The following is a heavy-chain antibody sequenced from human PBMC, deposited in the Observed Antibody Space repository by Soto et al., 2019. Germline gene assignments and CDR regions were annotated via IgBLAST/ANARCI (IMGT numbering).Heavy chain of an antibody. D-gene: IGHD6-13*01. J-gene: IGHJ4*02. Sequence: ASVKVSCKASGYTFSNYEINWVRQATGQGLEWMGWMNPNSGNTDSPQKFQGRVTMTRNTSISTAYMELSSLRSEDTALYYCAHPSLASAGQNYWGQGTLVTVSS. V-gene: IGHV1-8*01. CDR3: AHPSLASAGQNY. CDR1: GYTFSNYE. CDR2: MNPNSGNT.